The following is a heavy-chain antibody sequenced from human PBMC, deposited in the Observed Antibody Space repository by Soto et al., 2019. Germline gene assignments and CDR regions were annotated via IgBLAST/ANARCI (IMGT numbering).Heavy chain of an antibody. CDR3: ARDGPYYYGSGSYYGPYYFDY. Sequence: ASVKVSCKASGYTFTSYGISWVRQAPGQGLEWMGWISAYNGNTKYSQKLQGRVTMTTDTSTSTAYMELRSLRSDDTAVYYCARDGPYYYGSGSYYGPYYFDYWGQGTLVTVSS. J-gene: IGHJ4*02. CDR2: ISAYNGNT. CDR1: GYTFTSYG. V-gene: IGHV1-18*01. D-gene: IGHD3-10*01.